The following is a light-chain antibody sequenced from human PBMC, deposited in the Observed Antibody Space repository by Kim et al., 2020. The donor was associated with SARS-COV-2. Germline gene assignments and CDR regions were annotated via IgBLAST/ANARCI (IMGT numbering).Light chain of an antibody. CDR2: QDN. CDR3: QAWDSSVV. V-gene: IGLV3-1*01. J-gene: IGLJ2*01. Sequence: SYELTQPPSLSVSPGQTASITCSGDNLGNKYSFWYQQKPGQSPVMVIYQDNKRPSGIPERFSGSKSGNTATLTISGTQALDEADYYCQAWDSSVVFGGGTQLTVL. CDR1: NLGNKY.